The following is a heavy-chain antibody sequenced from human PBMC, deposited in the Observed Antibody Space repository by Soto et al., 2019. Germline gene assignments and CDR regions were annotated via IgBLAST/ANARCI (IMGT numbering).Heavy chain of an antibody. CDR2: INSDGSST. V-gene: IGHV3-74*01. D-gene: IGHD5-12*01. CDR1: GFTFSSYW. J-gene: IGHJ6*02. Sequence: HPGGSLRLSCAASGFTFSSYWMHWVRQAPGKGLVWVSRINSDGSSTSYADSVKGRFTISRDNAKNTLYLQMNSLRAEDTAVYYCARDYICGYPTICYGMDVWGQGTTVTVSS. CDR3: ARDYICGYPTICYGMDV.